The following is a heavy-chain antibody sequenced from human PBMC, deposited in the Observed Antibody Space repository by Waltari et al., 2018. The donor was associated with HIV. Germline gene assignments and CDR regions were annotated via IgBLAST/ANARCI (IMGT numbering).Heavy chain of an antibody. CDR2: IRSKTDGGAT. V-gene: IGHV3-15*02. J-gene: IGHJ4*02. D-gene: IGHD1-26*01. CDR1: GITFTNAW. Sequence: VQLVESGGALVTPGGSLKISCPVSGITFTNAWLSWVRQAPGKGLQWLGHIRSKTDGGATDYAAPLSGRFAISTDDFNNTMFLEMKTLKVDDTAVYYCTTFEMGTTRNFWGQGTLVTVSS. CDR3: TTFEMGTTRNF.